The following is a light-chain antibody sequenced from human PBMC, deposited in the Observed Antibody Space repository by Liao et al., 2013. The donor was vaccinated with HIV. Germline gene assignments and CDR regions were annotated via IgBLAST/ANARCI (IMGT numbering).Light chain of an antibody. V-gene: IGLV3-1*01. J-gene: IGLJ2*01. CDR3: QAWDSSTVV. CDR1: KLGNKY. CDR2: QDS. Sequence: SYELTQPPSVSVSPGQTANITCSGDKLGNKYAHWYQQKPGQSPVLVIYQDSKRPSGIPERFSGSNSGNTATLTVSGTQPMDGADYYCQAWDSSTVVFGGGTKLTVL.